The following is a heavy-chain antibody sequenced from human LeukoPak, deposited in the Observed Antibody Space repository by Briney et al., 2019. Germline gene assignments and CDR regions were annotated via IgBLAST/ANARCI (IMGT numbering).Heavy chain of an antibody. D-gene: IGHD1-26*01. CDR2: ISSSSSYI. CDR3: ASCRGGGSYPTPPKY. CDR1: GFTFSSYS. J-gene: IGHJ4*02. V-gene: IGHV3-21*01. Sequence: PGGSLRLSCAASGFTFSSYSMNWVRQAPGKGLEWVSSISSSSSYIYYADSVRGRFTISRDNAKNSLYLQMNSLRAEDTAVYYCASCRGGGSYPTPPKYWGQGTLVTVSS.